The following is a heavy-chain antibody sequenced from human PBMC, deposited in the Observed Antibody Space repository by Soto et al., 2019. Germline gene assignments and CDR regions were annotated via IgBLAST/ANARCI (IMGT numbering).Heavy chain of an antibody. V-gene: IGHV3-30-3*01. CDR3: ARDAFDI. J-gene: IGHJ3*02. CDR1: GFTFSSYA. CDR2: ISYDGSNK. Sequence: GGSLRLSCAASGFTFSSYAMHWVRQAPGKGLEWVAVISYDGSNKYYADSVKGRFTISRDNSKNTLYLQMNSLRAEDTAVYYCARDAFDIWGQGTMVTVSS.